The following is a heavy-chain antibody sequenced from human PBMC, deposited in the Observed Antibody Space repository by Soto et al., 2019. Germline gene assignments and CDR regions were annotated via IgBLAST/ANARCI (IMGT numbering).Heavy chain of an antibody. V-gene: IGHV4-31*03. Sequence: QVQLQESGPGLVKPSQTLSLTCTVSGGSVSSSDYYWSWIRQHPGKGLEWIGYIYYSGSAYYNPSLKIRVTISEDTSKNQFSLKVTSVTAADTAVYYCAREVSPNSRGWYTVLVRWFDPRGQGTLVTVSS. CDR3: AREVSPNSRGWYTVLVRWFDP. J-gene: IGHJ5*02. CDR2: IYYSGSA. D-gene: IGHD6-19*01. CDR1: GGSVSSSDYY.